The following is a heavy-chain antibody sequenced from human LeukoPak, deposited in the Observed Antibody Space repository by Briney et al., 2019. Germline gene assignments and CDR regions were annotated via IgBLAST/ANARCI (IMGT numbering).Heavy chain of an antibody. CDR3: ARGRRDCSGDCYVAFDI. J-gene: IGHJ3*02. CDR2: IYSAAST. V-gene: IGHV3-53*01. CDR1: GFTVSSNY. Sequence: GGSLRLSCVASGFTVSSNYMSWVRQAPGKGLEWVSVIYSAASTYYADSVKGRFTISRDNSKNSLFLQMHSLRADDTAVYYCARGRRDCSGDCYVAFDIWGQGTMVTVSS. D-gene: IGHD2-21*02.